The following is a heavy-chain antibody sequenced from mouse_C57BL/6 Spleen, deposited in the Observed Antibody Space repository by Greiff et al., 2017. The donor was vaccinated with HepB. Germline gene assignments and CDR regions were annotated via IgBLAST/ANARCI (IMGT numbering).Heavy chain of an antibody. CDR1: GFTFSDYY. D-gene: IGHD1-1*01. J-gene: IGHJ2*01. CDR2: INYDGSST. CDR3: AREGDYYGSRGYYFDY. V-gene: IGHV5-16*01. Sequence: EVQLQESEGGLVQPGSSMKLSCTASGFTFSDYYMAWVRQVPEKGLEWVANINYDGSSTYYLDSLKSRFIISRDNAKNILYLQMSSLKSEDTATYYCAREGDYYGSRGYYFDYWGQGTTLTVSS.